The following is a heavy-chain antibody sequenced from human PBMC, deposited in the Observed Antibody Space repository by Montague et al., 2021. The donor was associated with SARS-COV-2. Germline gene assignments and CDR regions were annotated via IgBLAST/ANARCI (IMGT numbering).Heavy chain of an antibody. D-gene: IGHD2-8*01. Sequence: SETLSLTCTVSGGSISGFYWSWIRQPPGKGLEWIGYIYYSGSTKXNPSLESRVAVSVDRSKNQVSLKLTSVTAADTAVYYCARLLRSCTNGVCRTYYYYALDVGGQGTTVTVSS. CDR1: GGSISGFY. CDR3: ARLLRSCTNGVCRTYYYYALDV. CDR2: IYYSGST. V-gene: IGHV4-59*01. J-gene: IGHJ6*02.